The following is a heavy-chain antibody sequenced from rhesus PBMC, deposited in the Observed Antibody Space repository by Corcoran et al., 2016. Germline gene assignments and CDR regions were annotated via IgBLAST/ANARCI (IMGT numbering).Heavy chain of an antibody. CDR1: GGSISGYYY. CDR2: IYGNSSST. CDR3: ARDSPRMSGVVEF. V-gene: IGHV4-73*01. J-gene: IGHJ1*01. D-gene: IGHD3-22*01. Sequence: QVQLQQWGEGLVKPSETLSLTCAVYGGSISGYYYWNWIRQPPGKGLEWIGYIYGNSSSTNDNPTLKSRGTISKATAKTQFPLRLSSVTAADPSVYYCARDSPRMSGVVEFWGQGALVTFSS.